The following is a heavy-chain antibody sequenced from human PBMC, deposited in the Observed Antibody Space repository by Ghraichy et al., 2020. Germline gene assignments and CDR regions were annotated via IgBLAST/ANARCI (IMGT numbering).Heavy chain of an antibody. D-gene: IGHD6-19*01. J-gene: IGHJ4*02. Sequence: GGSLRLSCAASGFTFSSYGMHWVRQAPGKGLEWVAVISYDGSNKYYADSVKGRFTISRDNSKNTLYLQMNSLRAEDTAVYYCAKGIHSVWGYFDYWGQGTLVTVSS. CDR1: GFTFSSYG. CDR2: ISYDGSNK. CDR3: AKGIHSVWGYFDY. V-gene: IGHV3-30*18.